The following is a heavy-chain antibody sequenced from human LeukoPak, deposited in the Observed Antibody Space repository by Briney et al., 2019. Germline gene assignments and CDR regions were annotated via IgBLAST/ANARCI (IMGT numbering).Heavy chain of an antibody. CDR1: GGTFRTFA. CDR2: IIPIFGIP. J-gene: IGHJ6*03. V-gene: IGHV1-69*13. D-gene: IGHD6-25*01. CDR3: GLSGNYYYYYMDV. Sequence: GASVKVSCKASGGTFRTFAISWVRQALGQGLEWMGGIIPIFGIPDSAQKFQGRLTITADESTTTAYMELSSLRSDDTAIYYCGLSGNYYYYYMDVWGKGTTVTISS.